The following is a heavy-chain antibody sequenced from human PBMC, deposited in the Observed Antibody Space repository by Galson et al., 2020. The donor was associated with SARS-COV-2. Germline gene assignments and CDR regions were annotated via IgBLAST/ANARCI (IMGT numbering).Heavy chain of an antibody. V-gene: IGHV3-7*01. D-gene: IGHD2-15*01. Sequence: GESLKISCAAFGFTFSSYWMSWVRQAPGKGLEWVANIKQDGSEKYYVDSVKGRFTISRDNAKNSLYLQMNSLRAEDTAVYYCARDSVVVAATSYYYGMDVWGQGTTVTVSS. CDR3: ARDSVVVAATSYYYGMDV. CDR2: IKQDGSEK. J-gene: IGHJ6*02. CDR1: GFTFSSYW.